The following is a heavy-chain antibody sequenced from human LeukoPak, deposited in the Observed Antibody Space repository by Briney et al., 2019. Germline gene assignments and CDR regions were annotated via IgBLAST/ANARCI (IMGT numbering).Heavy chain of an antibody. CDR1: GGSFSGYY. CDR2: INHSGST. J-gene: IGHJ4*02. Sequence: SETLSLTCAVYGGSFSGYYWSWIRQPPGKGLEWIGEINHSGSTNYNPSLKSRVTISVDTSKNQFSLKLSSVTAADTAVYYCAGRSDFWRGKDFDYWGQGTLVTVSS. CDR3: AGRSDFWRGKDFDY. V-gene: IGHV4-34*01. D-gene: IGHD3-3*01.